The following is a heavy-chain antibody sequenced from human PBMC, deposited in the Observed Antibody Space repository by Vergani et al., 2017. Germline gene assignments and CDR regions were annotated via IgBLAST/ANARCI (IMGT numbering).Heavy chain of an antibody. D-gene: IGHD6-19*01. J-gene: IGHJ4*02. V-gene: IGHV4-39*01. CDR3: GRRRPGSGWSPGDFVD. CDR1: SDSISSGSYY. Sequence: QLQLQQSGPGLVKPSEILFLTCPVSSDSISSGSYYWGSIRQPPGKSLEWIGSIYYSGLTYYNPSLKSRVAISVDTSKKQFSLKVSSVTAADTAVFFCGRRRPGSGWSPGDFVDWGEGSLVTVAS. CDR2: IYYSGLT.